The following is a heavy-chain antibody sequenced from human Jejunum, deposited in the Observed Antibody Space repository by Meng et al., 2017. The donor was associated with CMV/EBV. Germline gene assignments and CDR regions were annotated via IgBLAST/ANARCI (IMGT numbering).Heavy chain of an antibody. Sequence: QVLLLGSGTKVGEPGALVSFSSNDSLYTFGSYGVCWVRQAPGQGLEWMGWFVTDADTYPAPKFQGRVTMTTDTNTNTAMMEMRSLTSDDTAVYFCASGTPSRSYCDYWGQGTLVTVSS. CDR1: LYTFGSYG. V-gene: IGHV1-18*01. CDR3: ASGTPSRSYCDY. CDR2: FVTDADT. D-gene: IGHD2-2*01. J-gene: IGHJ4*02.